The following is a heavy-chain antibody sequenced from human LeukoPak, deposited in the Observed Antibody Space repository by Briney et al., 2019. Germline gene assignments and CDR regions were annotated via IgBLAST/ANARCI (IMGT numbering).Heavy chain of an antibody. CDR2: INHSGST. V-gene: IGHV4-34*01. J-gene: IGHJ5*02. Sequence: SETLSLTCAVYGGSFSGYYWSWVRQPPGKGLEWIGEINHSGSTNYNPSLKSRVTISVDTSKNQFSLKLSSVTAADTAVYYCARAVVPGNWFDPWGQGTLVTVSS. D-gene: IGHD2-2*01. CDR3: ARAVVPGNWFDP. CDR1: GGSFSGYY.